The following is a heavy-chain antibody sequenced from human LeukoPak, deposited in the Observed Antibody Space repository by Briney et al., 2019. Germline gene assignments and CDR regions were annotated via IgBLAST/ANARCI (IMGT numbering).Heavy chain of an antibody. J-gene: IGHJ4*02. CDR1: GYSFTSYW. Sequence: GESLKISCKGSGYSFTSYWISWVRQMPGKGLEWMGRIDPSDSYTNYSPSFQGHVTISADKSISTAYPQWSSLKASDTAMYYCARHDSSGWYYFDYWGQGTLVTVSS. CDR3: ARHDSSGWYYFDY. CDR2: IDPSDSYT. V-gene: IGHV5-10-1*01. D-gene: IGHD6-19*01.